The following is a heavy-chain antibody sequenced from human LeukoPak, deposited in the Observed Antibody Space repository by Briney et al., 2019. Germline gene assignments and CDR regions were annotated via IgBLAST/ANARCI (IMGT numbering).Heavy chain of an antibody. V-gene: IGHV3-23*01. J-gene: IGHJ2*01. CDR1: GSTFSSYA. Sequence: GGSLRLSCAASGSTFSSYAMSWVRQAPGKGLQWVSTISGRDSSTYYADSVKGRFTISRHNSKDTLYLQMNSLRAEDTAVYYCAREALGWRGSYWYFDLWGRGALVTVSS. CDR3: AREALGWRGSYWYFDL. D-gene: IGHD3-3*01. CDR2: ISGRDSST.